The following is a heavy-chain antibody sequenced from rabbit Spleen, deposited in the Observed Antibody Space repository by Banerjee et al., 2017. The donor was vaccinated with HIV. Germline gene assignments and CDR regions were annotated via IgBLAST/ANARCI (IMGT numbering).Heavy chain of an antibody. Sequence: QEQLEESGGGLVKPEGSLTLTCKASGVSFSTSYYMCWVRQAPGKGLEWIGCILPGDGSTYYASWVNGRFTISKTSSTTVTLRMTSLTAADRATYFCARDLVGVIGWNFYLWGQGTLVTVS. V-gene: IGHV1S45*01. CDR2: ILPGDGST. CDR1: GVSFSTSYY. J-gene: IGHJ4*01. D-gene: IGHD1-1*01. CDR3: ARDLVGVIGWNFYL.